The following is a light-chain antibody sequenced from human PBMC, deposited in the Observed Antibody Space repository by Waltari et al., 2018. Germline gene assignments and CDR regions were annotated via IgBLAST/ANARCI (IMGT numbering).Light chain of an antibody. CDR3: QQYYTYPRT. V-gene: IGKV1-8*01. J-gene: IGKJ1*01. Sequence: AIRMTQSPSSFSASTGDRVTITCRASQGISTYLAWYPQKSGKAPKLLIYAASICESGVPSRFSGSGSGTDFTLTISCLQSEDFAIYYCQQYYTYPRTFGQGTKVEV. CDR1: QGISTY. CDR2: AAS.